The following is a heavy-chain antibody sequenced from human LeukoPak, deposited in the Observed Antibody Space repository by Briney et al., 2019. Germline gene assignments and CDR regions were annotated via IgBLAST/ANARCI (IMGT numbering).Heavy chain of an antibody. CDR2: IYYSGST. CDR1: GGSISSGGYY. CDR3: ARDVAARQGFDY. J-gene: IGHJ4*02. V-gene: IGHV4-31*03. Sequence: SETLSLTCTVSGGSISSGGYYWSWIRQHPGKGLEWIGYIYYSGSTYYNPSLKSRVTISVDTSKNQFSLKLSSVTAADTAVYYCARDVAARQGFDYWGQGTLVTVSS. D-gene: IGHD6-6*01.